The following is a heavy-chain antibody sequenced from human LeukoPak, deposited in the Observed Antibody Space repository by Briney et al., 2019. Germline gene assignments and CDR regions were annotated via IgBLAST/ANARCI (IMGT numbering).Heavy chain of an antibody. CDR1: GGSISSGGHY. CDR3: GRTGDYGDYTGGGFDY. D-gene: IGHD4-17*01. CDR2: IYYSGST. V-gene: IGHV4-31*03. J-gene: IGHJ4*02. Sequence: KASQTLSLTCTVSGGSISSGGHYWSWIRQHPGKGLEWIGYIYYSGSTYYNPSLKSRVTISVDTSKNQFSLKLSSVTAADTAVYYCGRTGDYGDYTGGGFDYWGQGTLVNVSS.